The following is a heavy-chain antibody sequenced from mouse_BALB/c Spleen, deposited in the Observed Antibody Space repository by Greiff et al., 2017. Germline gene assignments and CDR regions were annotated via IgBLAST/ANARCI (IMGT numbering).Heavy chain of an antibody. D-gene: IGHD2-4*01. CDR2: ISYSGST. CDR3: ARKGDYDEGTFAY. CDR1: GYSITSDYA. Sequence: EVMLVESGPGLVKPSQSLSLTCTVTGYSITSDYAWNWIRQFPGNKLEWMGYISYSGSTSYNPSLKSRISITRDTSKNQFFLQLNSVTTEDTATYYCARKGDYDEGTFAYWGQGTLVTVSA. V-gene: IGHV3-2*02. J-gene: IGHJ3*01.